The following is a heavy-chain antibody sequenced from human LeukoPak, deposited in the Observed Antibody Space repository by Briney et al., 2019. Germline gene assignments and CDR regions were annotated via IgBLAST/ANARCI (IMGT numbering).Heavy chain of an antibody. V-gene: IGHV1-8*01. CDR3: ARVKTWEYSSLGY. D-gene: IGHD6-6*01. CDR2: MNPNSGNT. CDR1: GYTFTSYD. Sequence: ASVKVSCKASGYTFTSYDINWVRQATGQGLEWMGWMNPNSGNTGYAQKFQGRVTMTRNTSISTAYMELSSLRSEDAAVYYCARVKTWEYSSLGYWGQGTLVTVSS. J-gene: IGHJ4*02.